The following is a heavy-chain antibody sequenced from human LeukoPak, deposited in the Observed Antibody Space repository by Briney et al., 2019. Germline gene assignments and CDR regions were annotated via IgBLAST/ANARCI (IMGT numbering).Heavy chain of an antibody. D-gene: IGHD2-15*01. CDR2: IYYSGST. CDR3: ARDHLFCSGGNCYWTGFDY. J-gene: IGHJ4*02. CDR1: GGSISSGGYY. Sequence: PSETLSLTCTVSGGSISSGGYYWGWIRQHPGKGLECIGYIYYSGSTYYNPSLKSRVTISVDTSKNQFSLKLSSVTAADTAVYYCARDHLFCSGGNCYWTGFDYWGQGTLVTVSS. V-gene: IGHV4-31*03.